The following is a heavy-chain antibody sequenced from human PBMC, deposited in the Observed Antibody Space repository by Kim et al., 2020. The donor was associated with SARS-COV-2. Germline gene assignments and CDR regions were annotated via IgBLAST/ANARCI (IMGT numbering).Heavy chain of an antibody. V-gene: IGHV4-59*01. CDR2: IYYSGST. D-gene: IGHD2-21*01. Sequence: SETLSLTCTVSGGSISSYYWSWIRQPPGKGLEWIGYIYYSGSTNYNPSLKSRVTISVDTSKNQFSLKLSSVTAADTAVYYCARQHILWWSTVGDDAFDIWGQGTMVTVSS. CDR3: ARQHILWWSTVGDDAFDI. CDR1: GGSISSYY. J-gene: IGHJ3*02.